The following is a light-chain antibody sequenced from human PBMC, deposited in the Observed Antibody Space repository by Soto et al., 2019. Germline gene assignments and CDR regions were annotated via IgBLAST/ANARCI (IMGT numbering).Light chain of an antibody. CDR3: QHYNNWPPWT. Sequence: EIVMTQSPATLSVSPGERATLSCRASQSVSSNLAWYQQKPGQVPRLLIYGASTRATGIPARFSGSGSGTEFTLTISSLQSEDFAVYYCQHYNNWPPWTFGQWTKVEIK. J-gene: IGKJ1*01. V-gene: IGKV3-15*01. CDR1: QSVSSN. CDR2: GAS.